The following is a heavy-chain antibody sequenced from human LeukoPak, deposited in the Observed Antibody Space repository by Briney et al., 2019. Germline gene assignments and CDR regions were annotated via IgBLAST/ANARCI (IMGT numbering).Heavy chain of an antibody. CDR3: ARVIVATWDDDWFDP. D-gene: IGHD1-1*01. Sequence: PSETLSLTCTVSGGSISSYYWGWIRQPAGKGLEWIGRFYSTENTIYNPSLKSRVTMSGDTSKNQLSLKLNSVTVADTAIYYCARVIVATWDDDWFDPWGRGILVTVSS. J-gene: IGHJ5*02. V-gene: IGHV4-4*07. CDR2: FYSTENT. CDR1: GGSISSYY.